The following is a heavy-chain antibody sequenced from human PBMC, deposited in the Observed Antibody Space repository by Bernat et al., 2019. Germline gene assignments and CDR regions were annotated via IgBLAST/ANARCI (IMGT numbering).Heavy chain of an antibody. Sequence: EVQLVESGGGLVQPGGSLRLSCAASGFTFSSYSMNWVRQAPGKGLEWVSYISSSSSTIYYADSVKGRFTISRDNAKNSLYLQMNSLRDEDTAVYYCARDGHYYYESSGLYWYFDLWGRGTLVTVSS. D-gene: IGHD3-22*01. J-gene: IGHJ2*01. CDR1: GFTFSSYS. CDR3: ARDGHYYYESSGLYWYFDL. V-gene: IGHV3-48*02. CDR2: ISSSSSTI.